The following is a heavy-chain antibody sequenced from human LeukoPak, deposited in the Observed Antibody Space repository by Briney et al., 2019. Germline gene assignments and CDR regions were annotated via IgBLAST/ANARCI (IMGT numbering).Heavy chain of an antibody. Sequence: SGTLSLTCTVSGGSISSYYWSWIRQPPGKGLEWIGYIYYSGSTSYNPSLKSRVTISVDTSKNQFSLKLSSVTAADTAVYYCARHSPAQVGTGWFDPWGQGTLVTVSS. V-gene: IGHV4-59*01. J-gene: IGHJ5*02. CDR2: IYYSGST. CDR3: ARHSPAQVGTGWFDP. CDR1: GGSISSYY. D-gene: IGHD2-21*02.